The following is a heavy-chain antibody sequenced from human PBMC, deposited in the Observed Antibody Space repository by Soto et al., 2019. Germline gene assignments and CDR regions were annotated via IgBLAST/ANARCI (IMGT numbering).Heavy chain of an antibody. Sequence: QVQLVQSGAEVKKPGASVKVSCKASGYTFTSYAMHWVRQAPGQRLEWMGWINAGNGNTKYSQKFQGRVTITRDTSASTAYMELSSLRSEHTAVYYCARARLSIVVVPAAYDYWGQGTLVTVSS. D-gene: IGHD2-2*01. CDR1: GYTFTSYA. V-gene: IGHV1-3*01. J-gene: IGHJ4*02. CDR2: INAGNGNT. CDR3: ARARLSIVVVPAAYDY.